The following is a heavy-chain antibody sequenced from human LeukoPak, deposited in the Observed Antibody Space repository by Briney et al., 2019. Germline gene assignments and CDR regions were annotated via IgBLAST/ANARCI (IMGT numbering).Heavy chain of an antibody. J-gene: IGHJ5*02. CDR3: ARVDADSSGYYGGWFDP. Sequence: PSETLSLTCTVSGGSISSSSYYWGWIRQPPGEGLEWIGSIYYSGSTYYNPSLKSRVTISVDTSKNQFSLKLSSVTAADTAVYYCARVDADSSGYYGGWFDPWGQGTLVTVSS. CDR1: GGSISSSSYY. V-gene: IGHV4-39*07. D-gene: IGHD3-22*01. CDR2: IYYSGST.